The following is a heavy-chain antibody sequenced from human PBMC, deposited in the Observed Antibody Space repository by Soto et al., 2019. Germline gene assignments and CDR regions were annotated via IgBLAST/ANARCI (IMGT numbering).Heavy chain of an antibody. D-gene: IGHD6-13*01. Sequence: ASVKVSCKASGYTFTSYGISWVRQAPGQGLEWMGWISVYNDNTNYAQKLQGRVTVTTDTSTSTAYMELRSLRSDDTAVYYCARDGSSWAQGRPGYYYYSMDVWGQGTTVTV. J-gene: IGHJ6*02. CDR2: ISVYNDNT. CDR1: GYTFTSYG. CDR3: ARDGSSWAQGRPGYYYYSMDV. V-gene: IGHV1-18*01.